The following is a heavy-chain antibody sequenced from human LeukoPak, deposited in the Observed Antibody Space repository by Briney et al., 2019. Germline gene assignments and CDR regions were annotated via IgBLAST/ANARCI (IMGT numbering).Heavy chain of an antibody. CDR1: GGSISSSSYY. V-gene: IGHV4-39*01. CDR2: IYYSGST. J-gene: IGHJ4*02. D-gene: IGHD2-21*02. Sequence: SETLSLTCTVFGGSISSSSYYWGWIRQPPGKGLEWIGSIYYSGSTYYNPSLKSRVTISVDTSKNQFSLRLSSVTAADTAVYYCASLVTAVYFDYWGQGTLVTVSS. CDR3: ASLVTAVYFDY.